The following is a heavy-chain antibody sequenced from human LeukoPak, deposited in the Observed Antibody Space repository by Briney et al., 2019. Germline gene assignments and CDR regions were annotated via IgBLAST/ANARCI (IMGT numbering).Heavy chain of an antibody. CDR3: AKERSAASYDC. V-gene: IGHV3-30*02. D-gene: IGHD6-13*01. CDR2: IRYDGSNK. CDR1: GYSFADYY. Sequence: SCKASGYSFADYYMHWVRQAPGKGLEWVAFIRYDGSNKYYADSVKGRFTISRDNSKNTLYLQMNSLRAEDTAVYYCAKERSAASYDCWGQGTLVTVSS. J-gene: IGHJ4*02.